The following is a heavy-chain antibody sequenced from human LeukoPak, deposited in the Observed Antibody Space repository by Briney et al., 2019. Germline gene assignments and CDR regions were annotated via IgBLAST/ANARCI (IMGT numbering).Heavy chain of an antibody. CDR3: ARDQGLWIQLWTLFDY. CDR1: GFTFSDYH. CDR2: ISSSGSTI. D-gene: IGHD5-18*01. Sequence: PGGSLRLSCAASGFTFSDYHMSWIRQAPGKGLEWVSYISSSGSTIYYADSVKGRFTISRDNAKNSLYLQMNSLRAEDTAVYYCARDQGLWIQLWTLFDYWGQGTLVTVSS. V-gene: IGHV3-11*01. J-gene: IGHJ4*02.